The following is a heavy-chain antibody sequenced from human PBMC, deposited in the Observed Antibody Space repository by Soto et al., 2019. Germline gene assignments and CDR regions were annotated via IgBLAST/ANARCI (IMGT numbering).Heavy chain of an antibody. V-gene: IGHV2-5*01. J-gene: IGHJ6*02. Sequence: QITLKESGPTLVKPTQTLTLTCTFSGFSLSTSRVGVGWIRQPPGKALEWLALIYWNDDKRYSPSLKSRLTITKDTSKNQVVLTMTNMDPVDTATYYCAHSSSYSSSWYPYYGMDVWGQGTTVTVSS. CDR3: AHSSSYSSSWYPYYGMDV. D-gene: IGHD6-13*01. CDR2: IYWNDDK. CDR1: GFSLSTSRVG.